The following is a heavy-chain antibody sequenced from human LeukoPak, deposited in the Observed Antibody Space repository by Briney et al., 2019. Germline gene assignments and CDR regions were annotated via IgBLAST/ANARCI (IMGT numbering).Heavy chain of an antibody. J-gene: IGHJ3*02. CDR2: IYHSGST. CDR3: VRHHKSGTDAFDI. Sequence: SQTLSLTCAVSGYSISRGYYWGWIRQPPGKGLEWIGSIYHSGSTYYNPSLKSRVTISVDTTKNQFSLKLRSVTAADTAVYYCVRHHKSGTDAFDIWGQGTMVTVSS. D-gene: IGHD1-1*01. CDR1: GYSISRGYY. V-gene: IGHV4-38-2*01.